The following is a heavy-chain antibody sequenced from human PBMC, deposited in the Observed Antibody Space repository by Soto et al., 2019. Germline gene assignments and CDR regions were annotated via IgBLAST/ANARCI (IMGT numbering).Heavy chain of an antibody. CDR1: GGSFSGYY. J-gene: IGHJ4*02. CDR3: ARGPSYDQQQLVTRIDY. Sequence: SETLSLTCAVYGGSFSGYYWSWIRQPPGKGLEWIGEINHSGSTNYNPSLKSRVTISVDTSKNQFSLKLSSVTAADTAVYYCARGPSYDQQQLVTRIDYWGQGTLVTVS. CDR2: INHSGST. V-gene: IGHV4-34*01. D-gene: IGHD6-13*01.